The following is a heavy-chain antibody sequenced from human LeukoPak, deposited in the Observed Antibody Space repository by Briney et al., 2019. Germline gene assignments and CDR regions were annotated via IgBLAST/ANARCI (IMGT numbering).Heavy chain of an antibody. CDR2: IYYSGST. D-gene: IGHD3-16*01. J-gene: IGHJ4*02. CDR3: ARGQGLRDPLDY. CDR1: GGSISSSSYY. Sequence: SETLSLTCTVSGGSISSSSYYWGWVRQPPGKGLEWIGNIYYSGSTYYNPSLKSRVTISVDTPKNQFSLKLSSVTAADTAVYYCARGQGLRDPLDYWGQGTLVTVSS. V-gene: IGHV4-39*01.